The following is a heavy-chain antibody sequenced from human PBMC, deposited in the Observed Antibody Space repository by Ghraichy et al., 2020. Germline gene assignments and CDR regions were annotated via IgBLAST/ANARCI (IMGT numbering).Heavy chain of an antibody. Sequence: GGSLRLSCVASGFSISTYWMTWMRQAPGKGLEWVANINHDENEKYYVDSVKGRFTVSRDNAKNSVYLHMNSLRAEDTAMYYCTRDQGWLLLDYWGQGALVTVSS. V-gene: IGHV3-7*03. CDR3: TRDQGWLLLDY. D-gene: IGHD5-24*01. J-gene: IGHJ4*02. CDR2: INHDENEK. CDR1: GFSISTYW.